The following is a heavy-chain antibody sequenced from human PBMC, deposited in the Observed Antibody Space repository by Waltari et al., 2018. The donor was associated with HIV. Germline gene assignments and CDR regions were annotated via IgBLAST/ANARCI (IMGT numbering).Heavy chain of an antibody. J-gene: IGHJ6*02. CDR3: ARNSSAKGNRYFYYGLDV. V-gene: IGHV1-8*02. CDR1: GYTFINFD. D-gene: IGHD3-22*01. Sequence: QVYLVQSGPEVKRPGASVKISCQAYGYTFINFDVNWVRPAAGQGPEWLGWMNPNNGNTASPYIFEERVTMTTDVSTATAYMEMSGLTPEDTAIYYCARNSSAKGNRYFYYGLDVWGQGTPVTV. CDR2: MNPNNGNT.